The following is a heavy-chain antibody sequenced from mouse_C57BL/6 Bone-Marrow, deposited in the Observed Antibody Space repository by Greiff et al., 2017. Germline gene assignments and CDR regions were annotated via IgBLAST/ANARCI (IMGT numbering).Heavy chain of an antibody. CDR3: ARNYYGSSYAMDY. D-gene: IGHD1-1*01. Sequence: EVMLVESGGGLVKPGGSLKLSCAASGFTFSDYGMHWVRQAPEKGLEWVAYISSGSSTIYYADTVKGRFTISRDNAKNTLFLQMTSLRSEDTAMYYCARNYYGSSYAMDYWGQGTSGTVSS. CDR2: ISSGSSTI. CDR1: GFTFSDYG. J-gene: IGHJ4*01. V-gene: IGHV5-17*01.